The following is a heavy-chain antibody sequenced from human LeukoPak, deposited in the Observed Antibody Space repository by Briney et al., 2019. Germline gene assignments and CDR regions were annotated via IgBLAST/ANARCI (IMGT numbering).Heavy chain of an antibody. V-gene: IGHV7-4-1*02. J-gene: IGHJ4*02. Sequence: ASVKASCKASGYTFTNYTMNWVRQAPRQGLEWMGWTNTNTGNPTYAQGFTGRFVFSLDTSVSTAYLQISSLKAEDTAVYYCARGLYYYGSGSSPGYWGQGTLVTVSS. D-gene: IGHD3-10*01. CDR3: ARGLYYYGSGSSPGY. CDR1: GYTFTNYT. CDR2: TNTNTGNP.